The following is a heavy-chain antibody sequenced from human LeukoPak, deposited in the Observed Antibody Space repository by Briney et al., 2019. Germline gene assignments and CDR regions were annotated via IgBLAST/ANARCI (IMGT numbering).Heavy chain of an antibody. CDR1: GFTFVSYA. CDR2: INGGGDTT. CDR3: ARALDTYGYMRFAY. J-gene: IGHJ4*02. Sequence: GGSLRLSCAASGFTFVSYAMTWVRQAPGKGREWGYAINGGGDTTYYADSVKGRFTISRDKSTNTLFLQMSSLRAEDSAIYFCARALDTYGYMRFAYWGQGTLVTVSS. D-gene: IGHD5-18*01. V-gene: IGHV3-23*01.